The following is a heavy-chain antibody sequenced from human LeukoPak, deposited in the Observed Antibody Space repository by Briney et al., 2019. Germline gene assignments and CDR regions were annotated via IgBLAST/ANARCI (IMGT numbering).Heavy chain of an antibody. J-gene: IGHJ4*02. Sequence: GKSLRLSCAASGFTFSNYGMHWVRQAPGKGLEWVAVIWYDGSNKYYADSVKGRFTISRDNSKNTLYLQMNSLRAADTAVYYCARLGDYDAFDYWGQGTLVTVSS. CDR1: GFTFSNYG. CDR2: IWYDGSNK. V-gene: IGHV3-33*01. D-gene: IGHD3-16*01. CDR3: ARLGDYDAFDY.